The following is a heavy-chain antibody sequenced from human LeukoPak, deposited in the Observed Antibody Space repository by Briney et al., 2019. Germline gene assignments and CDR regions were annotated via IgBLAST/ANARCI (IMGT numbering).Heavy chain of an antibody. CDR3: ARSPGANVDFDY. CDR1: GYTLTSYY. Sequence: ASVKVSCKASGYTLTSYYMHWVRQAPGQGLEWMGIINPSGGSTSYAQKFQGRVTMTRDMSTSTVYMELSSLRSEDTAVYYCARSPGANVDFDYWGQGTLVTVSS. V-gene: IGHV1-46*01. J-gene: IGHJ4*02. CDR2: INPSGGST.